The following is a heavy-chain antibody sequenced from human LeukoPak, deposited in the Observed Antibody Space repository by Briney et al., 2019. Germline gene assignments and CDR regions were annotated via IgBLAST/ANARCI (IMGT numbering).Heavy chain of an antibody. D-gene: IGHD3-10*01. J-gene: IGHJ5*02. CDR1: GGSISSYY. CDR3: ARFGEVGWFDP. CDR2: IYYSGST. V-gene: IGHV4-59*08. Sequence: PSETLSLTCTVSGGSISSYYWSWIRQPPGKGLEWIGYIYYSGSTNYNPSLKSRVTISVDTSKNQFSLKLSSVTAADTAVYYRARFGEVGWFDPWGQGTLVTVSS.